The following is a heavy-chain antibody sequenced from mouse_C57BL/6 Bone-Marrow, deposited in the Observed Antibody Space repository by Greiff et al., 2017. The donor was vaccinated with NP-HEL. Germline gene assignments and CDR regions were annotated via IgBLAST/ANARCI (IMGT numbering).Heavy chain of an antibody. Sequence: EVQLQQSGPELVKPGASVKMSCKASGYTFTDYNMHWVKQSHGKSLEWIGYINPNNGGTSYNQKFKGKATLTVNKSSSTAYMELRSLTSEDSAVYYCAFITTVVRGYFDVWGTGTTVTVSS. V-gene: IGHV1-22*01. CDR1: GYTFTDYN. CDR3: AFITTVVRGYFDV. J-gene: IGHJ1*03. D-gene: IGHD1-1*01. CDR2: INPNNGGT.